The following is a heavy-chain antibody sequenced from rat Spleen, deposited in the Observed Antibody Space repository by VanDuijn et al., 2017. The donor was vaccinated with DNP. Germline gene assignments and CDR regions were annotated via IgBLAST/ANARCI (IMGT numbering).Heavy chain of an antibody. CDR2: ISASGGST. Sequence: EVQLVESGGGLVQPGRSLKLSCAASGFTFSDYNMAWVRQAPKKGLEWVASISASGGSTSYRDSVKGRFTISRDNAKSILYLQMDSLRSEDTATYYCARHTDNVRYFDFWGPGTMVTVSS. CDR1: GFTFSDYN. J-gene: IGHJ1*01. D-gene: IGHD1-11*01. V-gene: IGHV5S23*01. CDR3: ARHTDNVRYFDF.